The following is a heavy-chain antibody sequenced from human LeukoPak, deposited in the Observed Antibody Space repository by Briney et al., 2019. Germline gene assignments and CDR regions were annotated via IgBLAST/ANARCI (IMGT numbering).Heavy chain of an antibody. D-gene: IGHD3-10*01. CDR1: GGSISSSNW. Sequence: SETLSLTCAVSGGSISSSNWWSWVRQPPGKGLEWIGEIYHSGSTNYNPSLKSRVTISVDKSKNQFSLKLSSVTAADTAVYYCARAEGALWLGELEANWFDPWGQGTLVTVSS. CDR2: IYHSGST. CDR3: ARAEGALWLGELEANWFDP. V-gene: IGHV4-4*02. J-gene: IGHJ5*02.